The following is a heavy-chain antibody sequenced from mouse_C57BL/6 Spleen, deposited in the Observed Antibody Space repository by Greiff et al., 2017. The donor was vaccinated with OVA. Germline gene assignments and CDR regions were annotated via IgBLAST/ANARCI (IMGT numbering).Heavy chain of an antibody. CDR1: GYTFTSYW. CDR2: IDPSDSYT. Sequence: QVQLQQPGAELVMPGASVKLSCKASGYTFTSYWMHWVKQRPGQGLEWIGEIDPSDSYTNYNQKFKGKSTLTVDKSSSTAYMQLSSLTSEDSAVYYCARGGLLGAMDYWGQGTSVTVSS. J-gene: IGHJ4*01. D-gene: IGHD2-3*01. CDR3: ARGGLLGAMDY. V-gene: IGHV1-69*01.